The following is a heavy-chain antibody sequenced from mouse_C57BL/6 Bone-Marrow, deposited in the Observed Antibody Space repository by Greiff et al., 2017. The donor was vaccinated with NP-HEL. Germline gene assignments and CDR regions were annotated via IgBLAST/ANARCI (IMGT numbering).Heavy chain of an antibody. CDR1: GFTFNTYA. CDR2: IRSKSSNYAT. CDR3: VRGFTTPIAMDY. Sequence: EVQGVESGEGLVQPKGSLKLSCAASGFTFNTYAMHWVRQAPGKGLEWVARIRSKSSNYATYYADSVKDRFTISRDDSQSMLYLQMNNLKTEDTAMYYCVRGFTTPIAMDYWGQGTSVTVSS. D-gene: IGHD1-1*01. J-gene: IGHJ4*01. V-gene: IGHV10-3*01.